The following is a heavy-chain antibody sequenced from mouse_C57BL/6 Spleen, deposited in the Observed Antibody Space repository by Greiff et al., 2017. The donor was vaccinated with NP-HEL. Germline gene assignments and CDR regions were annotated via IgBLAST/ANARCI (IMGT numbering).Heavy chain of an antibody. CDR1: GYTFTEYT. J-gene: IGHJ1*03. Sequence: QVQLKESGAELVKPGASVKLSCKASGYTFTEYTIHWVKQRSGQGLEWIGWFYPGSGSIKYNEKFKDKATLTADKSSSTVYMELSRLTSEDSAVYFCARHEEGYGSSYGYFDVWGTGTTVTVSS. CDR2: FYPGSGSI. V-gene: IGHV1-62-2*01. CDR3: ARHEEGYGSSYGYFDV. D-gene: IGHD1-1*01.